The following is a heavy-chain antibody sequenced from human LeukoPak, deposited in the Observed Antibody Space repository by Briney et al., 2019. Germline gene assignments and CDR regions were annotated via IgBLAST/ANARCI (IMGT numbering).Heavy chain of an antibody. Sequence: PKASVNVSCKASGYSFSNFRINWVRQASGQGLEWIGWMSPKTGDRGYALKFQGRVTMTSDTFEGTVYMELHSLTSDDTAVYYCARTPPKGDIDTWGQGTMVTVSS. D-gene: IGHD2-21*02. V-gene: IGHV1-8*01. CDR1: GYSFSNFR. CDR2: MSPKTGDR. J-gene: IGHJ5*02. CDR3: ARTPPKGDIDT.